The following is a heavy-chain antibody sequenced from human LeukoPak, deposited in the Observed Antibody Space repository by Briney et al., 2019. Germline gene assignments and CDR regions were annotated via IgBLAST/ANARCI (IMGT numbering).Heavy chain of an antibody. CDR1: AYTFTSYG. CDR2: ISAYNGNT. V-gene: IGHV1-18*01. D-gene: IGHD1-14*01. Sequence: GASVKVSCKASAYTFTSYGISWVRQAPGQGLEWMGWISAYNGNTNYAQKLQGRVTMTTDTSTSTAYMELRSLRSDDTAVYYCARGGTYGETGDAFDIWGQGTMVTVSS. J-gene: IGHJ3*02. CDR3: ARGGTYGETGDAFDI.